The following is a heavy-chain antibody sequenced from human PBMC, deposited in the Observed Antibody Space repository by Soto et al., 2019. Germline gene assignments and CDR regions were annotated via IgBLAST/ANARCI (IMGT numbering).Heavy chain of an antibody. CDR3: VRDGLDYYDTARLYFDK. CDR2: ISSSAVYI. CDR1: GFNFITYS. D-gene: IGHD3-22*01. J-gene: IGHJ4*02. Sequence: PGGSLRLSCAASGFNFITYSLSWVRHAPGKGLEWVASISSSAVYIDYADSVKGRFTISRDNANNSLYLQMNSLRAEDTATYYCVRDGLDYYDTARLYFDKWGQGTLVTVSS. V-gene: IGHV3-21*01.